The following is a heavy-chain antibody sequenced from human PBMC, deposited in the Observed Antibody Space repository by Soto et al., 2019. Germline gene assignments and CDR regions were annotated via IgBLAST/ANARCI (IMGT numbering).Heavy chain of an antibody. CDR1: GGSISSYY. J-gene: IGHJ4*02. CDR2: IYYSGST. Sequence: SETLSLTCTVSGGSISSYYWSWIRQPPGKGLEWIGYIYYSGSTNYNPSLKSRVTISVDTSKNQFSLKLSSVTAADTAVYYCARDQEGVWDYFDYWGQGTLVTVS. D-gene: IGHD3-16*01. CDR3: ARDQEGVWDYFDY. V-gene: IGHV4-59*01.